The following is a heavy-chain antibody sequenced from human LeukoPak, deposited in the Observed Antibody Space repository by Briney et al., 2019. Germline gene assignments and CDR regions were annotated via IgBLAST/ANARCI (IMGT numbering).Heavy chain of an antibody. J-gene: IGHJ4*02. CDR1: GYTFTGYY. CDR3: ARAWYYYDSSGRDWLLLRGLFDY. V-gene: IGHV1-2*02. D-gene: IGHD3-22*01. Sequence: GASVKVSCKASGYTFTGYYMHWVRQAPGQGLEWVGWINPNSGGTNYAQKFQGRVTMTRDTSISTAYMELSRLRSDDTAVYYCARAWYYYDSSGRDWLLLRGLFDYWGQGTLVTVSS. CDR2: INPNSGGT.